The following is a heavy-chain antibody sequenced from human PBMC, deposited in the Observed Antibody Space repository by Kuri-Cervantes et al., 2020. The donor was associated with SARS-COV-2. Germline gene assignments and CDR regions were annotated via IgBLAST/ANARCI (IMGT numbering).Heavy chain of an antibody. D-gene: IGHD3-10*01. CDR3: VKGSAASRPYYFDS. Sequence: GESLKISCAASGITFSSYAMSWVRQAPGKGLEWVSAITDDGGSTYHADSVKGRFTISRDNSKTTLFLQTNSLRAEDTAVYHCVKGSAASRPYYFDSWGQGTLVTVSS. CDR2: ITDDGGST. CDR1: GITFSSYA. J-gene: IGHJ4*02. V-gene: IGHV3-23*01.